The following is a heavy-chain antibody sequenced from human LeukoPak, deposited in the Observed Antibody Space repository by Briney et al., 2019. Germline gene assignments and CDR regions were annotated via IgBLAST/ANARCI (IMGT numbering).Heavy chain of an antibody. Sequence: PGESLKISCKASGYRFTSYWIGWVRQMPGKGLEYMGIIYPSDSDTRYSPSFQGQVTISADKSISTAYLQWSSLKASDTAMYYCARHWGDIAGAGTGAFDIWGQGTKVTVSS. J-gene: IGHJ3*02. CDR1: GYRFTSYW. CDR2: IYPSDSDT. D-gene: IGHD6-13*01. CDR3: ARHWGDIAGAGTGAFDI. V-gene: IGHV5-51*01.